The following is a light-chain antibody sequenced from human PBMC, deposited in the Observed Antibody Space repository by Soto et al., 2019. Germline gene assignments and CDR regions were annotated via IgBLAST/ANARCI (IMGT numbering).Light chain of an antibody. V-gene: IGLV7-46*01. Sequence: QTVVTQEPSLTVSPGGTVTLTCGSSTGAVTSGHYPSWFQQKPGQAPTTLIYDTSNKHSWTPARFSGSLLGGKAALTLSSAQPEDEAESYCLLSYSPGRRVFGGGTKVTVL. CDR1: TGAVTSGHY. CDR2: DTS. CDR3: LLSYSPGRRV. J-gene: IGLJ3*02.